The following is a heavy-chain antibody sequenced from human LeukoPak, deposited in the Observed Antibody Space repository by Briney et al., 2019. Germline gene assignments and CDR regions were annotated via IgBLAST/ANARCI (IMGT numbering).Heavy chain of an antibody. CDR2: INSDGSAT. J-gene: IGHJ6*02. Sequence: QPGGSLRLSCAASGFPFSSYWMHWVRQVPGKGLLWVSRINSDGSATIYADSVRGRFTISRDNAKNTLYLQMSGLRVEDTAVYHCASDSPYYVMDVWGQGTTVTVSS. CDR1: GFPFSSYW. CDR3: ASDSPYYVMDV. V-gene: IGHV3-74*01.